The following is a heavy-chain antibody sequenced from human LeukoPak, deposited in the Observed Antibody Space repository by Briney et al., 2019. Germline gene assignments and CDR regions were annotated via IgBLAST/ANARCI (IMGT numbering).Heavy chain of an antibody. CDR3: ARKYCSGGVCSDFDF. Sequence: GSLRLSCAASGFTFSTYDMNWVRQAPGRGLEWISYISYNRRSIYYADSVKGRFTISKDDAKKLLFLQMVSLRAEDTAVYYCARKYCSGGVCSDFDFWGQGTLVTVSS. D-gene: IGHD2-15*01. CDR2: ISYNRRSI. V-gene: IGHV3-48*04. CDR1: GFTFSTYD. J-gene: IGHJ4*02.